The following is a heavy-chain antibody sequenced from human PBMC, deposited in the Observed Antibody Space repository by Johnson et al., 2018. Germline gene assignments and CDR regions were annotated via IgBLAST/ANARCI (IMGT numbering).Heavy chain of an antibody. V-gene: IGHV3-23*04. CDR2: ISGSGGST. J-gene: IGHJ6*03. Sequence: VQLVESGGGLVQPGGSLRLSCAASGFTFSSYAMSWVRQAPGKGLEWVSAISGSGGSTYYADSVKGRFTISRDNSKNTRYLQMSSLGAEDTAVYFGARTDRGTTDYRDVWGKGTTVTVSS. D-gene: IGHD3-16*01. CDR3: ARTDRGTTDYRDV. CDR1: GFTFSSYA.